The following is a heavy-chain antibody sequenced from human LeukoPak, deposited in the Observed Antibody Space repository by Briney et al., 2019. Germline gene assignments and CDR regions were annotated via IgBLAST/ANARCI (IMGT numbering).Heavy chain of an antibody. Sequence: GGSLRLSCAASDFTFSGSAMHWVRQASGRGLEWVGRIRDKANTYATSYAASVKGRFTTSRDDLKNTAYLQMNSLKTEDTALYYCTREVGSWFDYWGQGTLVPVSS. CDR3: TREVGSWFDY. J-gene: IGHJ4*02. CDR1: DFTFSGSA. D-gene: IGHD6-13*01. CDR2: IRDKANTYAT. V-gene: IGHV3-73*01.